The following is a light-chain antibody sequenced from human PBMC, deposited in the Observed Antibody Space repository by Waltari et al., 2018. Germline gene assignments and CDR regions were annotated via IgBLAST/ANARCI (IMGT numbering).Light chain of an antibody. CDR3: CSCAGVTPYVL. V-gene: IGLV2-23*02. CDR1: RSDAGTYDL. CDR2: EVT. J-gene: IGLJ2*01. Sequence: QSALTQPASVSGSPGQSITISCSGSRSDAGTYDLDSWYQQHPGKAPKLIIYEVTKRPSWVPHRFSGSKSGNTASLTISGLQAADEADYYCCSCAGVTPYVLFGGGTKVTVL.